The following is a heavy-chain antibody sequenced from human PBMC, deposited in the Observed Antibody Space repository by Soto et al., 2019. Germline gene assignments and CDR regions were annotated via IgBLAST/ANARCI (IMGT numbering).Heavy chain of an antibody. CDR3: ARDLAISGTRYYYYGMDV. CDR2: IYYSGSN. D-gene: IGHD3-10*01. J-gene: IGHJ6*02. Sequence: QVQLQESGPGLVKPSQTLSLTCTVSGGSISSGDYYWSWIRQPPGKGLEWIGYIYYSGSNYYNPSRKIRVTISVDTSKKPSSLELSSVTAADTAVYYCARDLAISGTRYYYYGMDVWGQGTTVTVSS. V-gene: IGHV4-30-4*01. CDR1: GGSISSGDYY.